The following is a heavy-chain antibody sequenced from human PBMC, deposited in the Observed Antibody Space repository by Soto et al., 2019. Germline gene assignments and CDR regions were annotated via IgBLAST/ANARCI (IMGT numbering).Heavy chain of an antibody. CDR2: INHSGST. CDR3: ARGSFRYYGSGSLSWFDP. V-gene: IGHV4-34*01. CDR1: GGSFSGYY. Sequence: QVQLQQWGAGLLKPSETLSLTCAVSGGSFSGYYWSWIRQPPGQGLEWIGEINHSGSTNYNPSLKRRVAISVDTAKNQFSLKLSSVTAAATAVYYCARGSFRYYGSGSLSWFDPWGQGTLVTVSS. D-gene: IGHD3-10*01. J-gene: IGHJ5*02.